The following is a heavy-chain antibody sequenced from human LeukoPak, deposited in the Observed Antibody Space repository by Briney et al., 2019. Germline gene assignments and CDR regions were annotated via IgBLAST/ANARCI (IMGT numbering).Heavy chain of an antibody. CDR1: GFTVSSNY. V-gene: IGHV3-53*01. CDR3: ARDTPLLDDILTGSFDY. D-gene: IGHD3-9*01. J-gene: IGHJ4*02. CDR2: IYSGGST. Sequence: GGSLRLSCAASGFTVSSNYMSWVRQAPGKGLELVSVIYSGGSTYYADSVKGRFTISRDNAKNTLNLQMNSLRAEDTAVYYCARDTPLLDDILTGSFDYWGQGTLVTVSS.